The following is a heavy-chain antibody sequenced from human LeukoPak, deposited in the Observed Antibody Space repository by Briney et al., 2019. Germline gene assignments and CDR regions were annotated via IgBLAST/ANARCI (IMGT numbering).Heavy chain of an antibody. V-gene: IGHV3-23*01. J-gene: IGHJ6*04. D-gene: IGHD3-10*01. CDR2: ISPSGDAS. CDR1: GMTLGRYA. CDR3: VRKVYYYMDV. Sequence: PGGSLRLSCAASGMTLGRYAVNWARQAPGRGLEWVSYISPSGDASVYAESVKGRFTISRDNSKNMVYLHLDSLRAEDTAKYYCVRKVYYYMDVWGNGTTVTVSS.